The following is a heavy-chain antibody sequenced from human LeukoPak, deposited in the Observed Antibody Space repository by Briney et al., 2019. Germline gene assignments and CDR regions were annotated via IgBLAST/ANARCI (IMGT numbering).Heavy chain of an antibody. V-gene: IGHV1-69*05. CDR1: GGTFSSYA. CDR2: IIPIFGTA. D-gene: IGHD4-17*01. CDR3: ARLPSPHDYGDYSWDY. J-gene: IGHJ4*02. Sequence: SVKVSCKASGGTFSSYAISWVRQAPGQGLEWMGGIIPIFGTANYAQKFQGRVTITTDESTSTAYTELSSLRSEDTAVYYCARLPSPHDYGDYSWDYWGQGTLVTVSS.